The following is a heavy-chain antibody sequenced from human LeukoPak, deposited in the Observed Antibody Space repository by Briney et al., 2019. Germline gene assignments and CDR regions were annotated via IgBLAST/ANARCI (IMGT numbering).Heavy chain of an antibody. D-gene: IGHD5-12*01. CDR3: ARGFDSGYDFGY. Sequence: PGGSLRLSCAASGFTFSTYGMHWVRQAPGKGLEWVAVIWYDGSNKYYIDSVRGRFTISRDNSRNTLCLQMNSLRAEDTAVYYCARGFDSGYDFGYWGQGTLVTVSS. CDR2: IWYDGSNK. CDR1: GFTFSTYG. J-gene: IGHJ4*02. V-gene: IGHV3-33*01.